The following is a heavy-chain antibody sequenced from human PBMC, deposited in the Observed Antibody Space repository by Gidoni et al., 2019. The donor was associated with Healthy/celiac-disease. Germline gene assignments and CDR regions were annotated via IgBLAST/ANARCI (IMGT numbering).Heavy chain of an antibody. D-gene: IGHD2-15*01. CDR3: ARSPRIVVVLSAHYDMDV. J-gene: IGHJ6*02. V-gene: IGHV1-2*02. CDR2: INPNSGGT. CDR1: GYTFTGYY. Sequence: QVQLVQSGAEVKKPGASVKVSCKASGYTFTGYYMHWGRQAPGQGLEWMGWINPNSGGTNYAQKFQGRVTMTRDTSISTAYMELSSLRSDDTAVYYCARSPRIVVVLSAHYDMDVWGQGTTVTVSS.